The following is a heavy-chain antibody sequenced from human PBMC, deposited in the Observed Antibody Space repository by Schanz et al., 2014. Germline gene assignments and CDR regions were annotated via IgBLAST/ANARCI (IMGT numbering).Heavy chain of an antibody. Sequence: EVQLVESGGGLVQPGKSLRLSCAASGFTFDKYAMHWVRQAPGKGLEWVSVISGSGGSTYYADSVKGRFTISRDNSKNTLYLQMNSLRAEDTAVYYCAKSQGSSFDSWGQGTLVAYSS. J-gene: IGHJ4*02. CDR2: ISGSGGST. V-gene: IGHV3-23*04. CDR1: GFTFDKYA. D-gene: IGHD6-13*01. CDR3: AKSQGSSFDS.